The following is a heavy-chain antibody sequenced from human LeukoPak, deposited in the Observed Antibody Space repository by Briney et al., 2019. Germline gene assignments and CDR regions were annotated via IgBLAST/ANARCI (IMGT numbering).Heavy chain of an antibody. Sequence: SETLSLTCTVSGGSISSYYWSWIRQPAGKGLEWIGRIYTSGSTNYNPSLKSRVTMSVDTSKNQFSLKLSSVTAADTAVYYCARDYYDSSGPPLYAFGIWGQGTMVTVSS. CDR1: GGSISSYY. CDR2: IYTSGST. D-gene: IGHD3-22*01. J-gene: IGHJ3*02. V-gene: IGHV4-4*07. CDR3: ARDYYDSSGPPLYAFGI.